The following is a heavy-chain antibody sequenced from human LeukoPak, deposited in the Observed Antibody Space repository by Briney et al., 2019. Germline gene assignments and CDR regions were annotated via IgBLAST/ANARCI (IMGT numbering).Heavy chain of an antibody. CDR1: GFTLSSYS. CDR3: ARVLNNYGDGY. J-gene: IGHJ4*02. Sequence: GGSLRLSCAASGFTLSSYSMNWVRQAPGKGLEWVSSISSSSSYIYYADSVKGRFTISRDNAKNSLYLQMNSLRAEDTAVYYCARVLNNYGDGYWGQGTLVTVSS. CDR2: ISSSSSYI. D-gene: IGHD4-17*01. V-gene: IGHV3-21*01.